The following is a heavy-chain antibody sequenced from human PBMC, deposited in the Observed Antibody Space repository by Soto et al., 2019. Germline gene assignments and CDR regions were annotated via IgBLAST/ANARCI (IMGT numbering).Heavy chain of an antibody. Sequence: LRLSCAASEFTFSSYEMNLVRQAPGKGLEWVSYISSSGSTIYYADSVKGRFTISRDNAKNSLYLQMNSLRAEDTAVYYCARGGYSSSSSTVDYWGQGTLVTVSS. CDR2: ISSSGSTI. CDR1: EFTFSSYE. V-gene: IGHV3-48*03. J-gene: IGHJ4*02. CDR3: ARGGYSSSSSTVDY. D-gene: IGHD6-6*01.